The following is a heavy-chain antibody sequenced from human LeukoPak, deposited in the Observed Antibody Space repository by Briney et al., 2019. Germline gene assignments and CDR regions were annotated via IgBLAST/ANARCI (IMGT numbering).Heavy chain of an antibody. CDR1: GFTFSNYA. J-gene: IGHJ4*02. CDR3: AKTYSSGWYFLDY. Sequence: GGSLRLSCAASGFTFSNYAMSWVRQAPGKGLQWVSAISGSGGGTYYADSVKGRFTISRDNSKNTLYLQMNSLRAEDTAVYYCAKTYSSGWYFLDYWGQGTLVTVSS. V-gene: IGHV3-23*01. D-gene: IGHD6-19*01. CDR2: ISGSGGGT.